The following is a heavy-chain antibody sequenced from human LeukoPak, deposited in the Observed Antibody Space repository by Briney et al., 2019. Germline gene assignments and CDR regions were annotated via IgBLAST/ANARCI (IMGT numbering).Heavy chain of an antibody. CDR3: AATTVVVPAATDY. V-gene: IGHV4-34*01. CDR2: INHSGST. Sequence: SETLSLTCAVYGGSFSGYYWSWIRQPPGKGLEWIGEINHSGSTNYNPSLKSRVTISVDTSKNQFSLKLSSVTAADTVVYYCAATTVVVPAATDYWGQGTLVTVSS. J-gene: IGHJ4*02. CDR1: GGSFSGYY. D-gene: IGHD2-2*01.